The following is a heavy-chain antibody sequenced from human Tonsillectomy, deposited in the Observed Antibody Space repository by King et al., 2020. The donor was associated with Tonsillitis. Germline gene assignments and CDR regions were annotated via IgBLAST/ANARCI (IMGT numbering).Heavy chain of an antibody. J-gene: IGHJ2*01. Sequence: QLQESGPGLVKPSETLSLTCTVSGASIRNSDYHWGWIRQPPGKGLEWIGSFYSSGTTDFHPSLKGRVSISVDTSKNQFFLALHSVTPADTAVYSCASPYGDLFLMYFDLWGRGTLLTVSS. V-gene: IGHV4-39*01. CDR1: GASIRNSDYH. CDR2: FYSSGTT. CDR3: ASPYGDLFLMYFDL. D-gene: IGHD4-17*01.